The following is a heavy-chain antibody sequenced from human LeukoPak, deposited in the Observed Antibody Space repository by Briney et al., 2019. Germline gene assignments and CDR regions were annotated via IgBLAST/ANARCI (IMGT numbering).Heavy chain of an antibody. CDR3: AREGEDIVVVPAALNNWFDP. CDR2: INTNTGNP. CDR1: GYTFTSYA. D-gene: IGHD2-2*01. J-gene: IGHJ5*02. V-gene: IGHV7-4-1*02. Sequence: ASVKVSCKASGYTFTSYAMNWVRQAPGQGLEWMGWINTNTGNPTYAQGFTGRFVFSLDTSVSTAYLQISSLKAEDTAVYYCAREGEDIVVVPAALNNWFDPWGQGTLVTVFS.